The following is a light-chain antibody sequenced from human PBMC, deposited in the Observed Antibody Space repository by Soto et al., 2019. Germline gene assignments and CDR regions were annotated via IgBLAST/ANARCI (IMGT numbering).Light chain of an antibody. CDR1: SGHSSYA. Sequence: QAVVTQSPSASASLGASVKLTCTLSSGHSSYAIAWHQQQPEKGPRYLMKLNSDGSHSKGDGIPDRFSGSSSGAERYFTISSLQSEDEAEYYCQTWGTGIGVFGGGTKLTVL. J-gene: IGLJ2*01. CDR2: LNSDGSH. V-gene: IGLV4-69*01. CDR3: QTWGTGIGV.